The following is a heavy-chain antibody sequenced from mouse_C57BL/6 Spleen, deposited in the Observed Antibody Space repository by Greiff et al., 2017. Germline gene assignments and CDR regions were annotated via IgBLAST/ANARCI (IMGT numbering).Heavy chain of an antibody. J-gene: IGHJ2*01. CDR2: IYPGSGST. CDR1: GYTFTSYW. D-gene: IGHD1-1*01. CDR3: ARWDPTTPPDY. V-gene: IGHV1-55*01. Sequence: QVQLQQPGAELVKPGASVKMSRKASGYTFTSYWITWVKQRPGQGLEWIGDIYPGSGSTNYNEKFKSKATLTVDTSSSTAYMQLSSLTSEDSAVYYCARWDPTTPPDYWGQGTTLTVSS.